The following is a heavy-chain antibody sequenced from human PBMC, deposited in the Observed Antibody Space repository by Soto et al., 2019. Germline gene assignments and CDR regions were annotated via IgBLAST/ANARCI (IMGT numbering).Heavy chain of an antibody. CDR1: GGSISSSSYY. J-gene: IGHJ4*02. V-gene: IGHV4-39*01. CDR2: IYYSGST. Sequence: SETLSLTCTVSGGSISSSSYYWGWIRQPPGKGLEWIGSIYYSGSTYYDPSLKSRVTISVDTSKNQFSLKLSSVTAADTAVYYCARPPSDYWGQGTLVTVSS. CDR3: ARPPSDY.